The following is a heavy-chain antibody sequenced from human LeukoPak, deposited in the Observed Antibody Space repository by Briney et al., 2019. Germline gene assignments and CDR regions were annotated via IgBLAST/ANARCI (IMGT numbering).Heavy chain of an antibody. CDR3: ARLWFGYYYGMDV. D-gene: IGHD3-10*01. Sequence: SETLSLTCAVSGGSISSSNWWSWVRQPPGKGLEWIGEIYHSGSTNYNPSLKSRVTISVDKSKNQFSLKLSSVTAADTAVYYCARLWFGYYYGMDVWGQGTTVTVSS. CDR2: IYHSGST. V-gene: IGHV4-4*02. CDR1: GGSISSSNW. J-gene: IGHJ6*02.